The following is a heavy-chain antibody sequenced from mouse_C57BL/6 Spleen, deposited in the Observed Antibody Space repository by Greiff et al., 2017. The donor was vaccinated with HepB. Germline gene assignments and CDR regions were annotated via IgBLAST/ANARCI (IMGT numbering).Heavy chain of an antibody. V-gene: IGHV1-69*01. CDR2: IDPSDSYT. CDR1: GYTFTSYW. CDR3: ARSYHDDDGFDY. D-gene: IGHD2-4*01. Sequence: QVQLQQPGAELVMPGASVKLSCKASGYTFTSYWMHWVKQRPGQGLEWIGEIDPSDSYTNYNQKFKGKSTLTVDKSSSTAYMQLSSLTSEDSAVYYCARSYHDDDGFDYWGQGTTLTVSS. J-gene: IGHJ2*01.